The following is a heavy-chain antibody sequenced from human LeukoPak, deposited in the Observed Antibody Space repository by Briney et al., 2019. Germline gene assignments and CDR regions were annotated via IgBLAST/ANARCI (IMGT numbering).Heavy chain of an antibody. CDR2: ISYDGSNK. J-gene: IGHJ4*02. CDR1: GFTFSSYA. CDR3: ANGESYYYASGGGY. Sequence: GRSLRLSCAASGFTFSSYAMHWVRQAPGKGLEWVAVISYDGSNKYYADSVKGRFTISRDNSKNTLYLQMNRLKPEDTAFYYCANGESYYYASGGGYWGQGTLVSVAS. D-gene: IGHD3-10*01. V-gene: IGHV3-30-3*01.